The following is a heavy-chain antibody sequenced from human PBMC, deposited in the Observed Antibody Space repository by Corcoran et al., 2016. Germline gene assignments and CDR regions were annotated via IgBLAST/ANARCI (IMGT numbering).Heavy chain of an antibody. V-gene: IGHV2-70*01. CDR1: GFSLTTSGMC. J-gene: IGHJ2*01. D-gene: IGHD1-1*01. Sequence: QVTLRESGPALVKPTQTLTLTCTFSGFSLTTSGMCVSWIRQPPGKALEWLAAIYWDDNKYYSTSLKTSLTISKDTSKSQVVLTMTNLNPVDTATYYCARMQLQGDYNWNRYWFFDLWGRGTLVTVSS. CDR3: ARMQLQGDYNWNRYWFFDL. CDR2: IYWDDNK.